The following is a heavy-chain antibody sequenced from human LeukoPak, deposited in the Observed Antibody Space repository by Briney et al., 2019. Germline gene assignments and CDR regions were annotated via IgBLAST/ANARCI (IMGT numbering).Heavy chain of an antibody. J-gene: IGHJ4*02. CDR3: AKMVREFYTISYYFGY. D-gene: IGHD2-8*01. CDR2: ISGSGAGT. V-gene: IGHV3-23*01. Sequence: PGGSLRLSCAVSGSTFSSYAMNWVRQAPGKGLEWVSGISGSGAGTYYADSVKGRFTISRDNSKNTLYLQMNSLRAEDTAVYYCAKMVREFYTISYYFGYWGQGTLVTVSS. CDR1: GSTFSSYA.